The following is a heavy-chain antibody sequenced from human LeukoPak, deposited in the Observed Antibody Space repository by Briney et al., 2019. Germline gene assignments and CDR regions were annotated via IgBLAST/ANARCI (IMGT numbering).Heavy chain of an antibody. CDR1: GFTFRTYA. CDR3: ARDESGGGVPLYYFNY. Sequence: GGSLRLSCVASGFTFRTYAMTWVRQPPGKGLEWVSAIAGSGARAYSADSVKGRFTISRDNSKNTLYLQMNSLRGEDTAIYYCARDESGGGVPLYYFNYWGQGTLVTVSS. J-gene: IGHJ4*02. CDR2: IAGSGARA. V-gene: IGHV3-23*01. D-gene: IGHD6-25*01.